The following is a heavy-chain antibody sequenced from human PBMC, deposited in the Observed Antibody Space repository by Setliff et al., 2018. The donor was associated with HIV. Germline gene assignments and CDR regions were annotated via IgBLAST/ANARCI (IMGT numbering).Heavy chain of an antibody. J-gene: IGHJ4*02. Sequence: ASVKVSCKASGYTFTSYDISWVRQAPGQGLEWMGWISAYNGNTNYAQKLQGRLTMTTDTSTSTAYMELRSLRSDDTAMYYCARPGGSYGDYGWYLRFWGQGTLVTSPQ. CDR2: ISAYNGNT. CDR3: ARPGGSYGDYGWYLRF. D-gene: IGHD4-17*01. CDR1: GYTFTSYD. V-gene: IGHV1-18*01.